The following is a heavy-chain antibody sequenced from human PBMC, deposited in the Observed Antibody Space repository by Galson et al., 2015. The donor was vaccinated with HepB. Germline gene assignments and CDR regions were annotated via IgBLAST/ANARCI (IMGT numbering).Heavy chain of an antibody. CDR3: ARDLLWFGESPVIAFDI. CDR2: TYYRSKWNN. CDR1: GDSVSSNSAA. J-gene: IGHJ3*02. V-gene: IGHV6-1*01. D-gene: IGHD3-10*01. Sequence: CAISGDSVSSNSAAWNWIRQSPSRGLEWLGRTYYRSKWNNDYAVSVESRITINPDTSKNQFSLQLNSVTPEDTAVYYCARDLLWFGESPVIAFDIWGQGTMVTVSS.